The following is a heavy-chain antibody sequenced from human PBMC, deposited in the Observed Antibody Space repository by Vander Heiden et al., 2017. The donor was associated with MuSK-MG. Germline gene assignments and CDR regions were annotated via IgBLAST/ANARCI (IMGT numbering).Heavy chain of an antibody. J-gene: IGHJ6*03. CDR1: GLTLGGYS. CDR2: ISSSSGYI. V-gene: IGHV3-21*01. Sequence: EVQLVESGGGLVKPGGSPRPPCAASGLTLGGYSMNWVRQAPGKGLGWVSSISSSSGYIYYADSVKGRFTISRDNAKNSLYLQMDGLRAEDTAVYYCARSLAVAGTYYYMDVWGKGTTVTVSS. D-gene: IGHD6-19*01. CDR3: ARSLAVAGTYYYMDV.